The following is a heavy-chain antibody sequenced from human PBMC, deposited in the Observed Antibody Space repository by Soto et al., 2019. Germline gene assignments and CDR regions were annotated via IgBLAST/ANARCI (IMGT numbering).Heavy chain of an antibody. J-gene: IGHJ4*02. D-gene: IGHD4-17*01. CDR1: GFTFSSYG. V-gene: IGHV3-30*18. CDR3: ANERYYGDYGVQDY. Sequence: GGSLRLSCAASGFTFSSYGMHWVRQAPGKGLEWVAVISYDGSNKYYADSVKGRFTISRDNSKNTLYLQMNSLRAEDTAVYYCANERYYGDYGVQDYWGQGTLVTVSS. CDR2: ISYDGSNK.